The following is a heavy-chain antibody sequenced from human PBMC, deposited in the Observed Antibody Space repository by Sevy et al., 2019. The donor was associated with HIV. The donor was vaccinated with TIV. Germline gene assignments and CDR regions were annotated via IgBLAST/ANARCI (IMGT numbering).Heavy chain of an antibody. CDR2: INGDGSNP. D-gene: IGHD3-3*01. V-gene: IGHV3-74*01. Sequence: GGSLRLSCAASGFTFSRYWMHWVRQVPGKGLVWVSRINGDGSNPLYADSVKGRFTISRYNAKNTVFLQMDSLRAEDTAVYYCDREAVDFWSGPVDFYYGMDVWGQGTTVTVSS. CDR3: DREAVDFWSGPVDFYYGMDV. J-gene: IGHJ6*02. CDR1: GFTFSRYW.